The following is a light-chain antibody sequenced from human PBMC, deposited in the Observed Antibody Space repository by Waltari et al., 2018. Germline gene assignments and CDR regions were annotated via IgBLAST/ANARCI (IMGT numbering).Light chain of an antibody. CDR3: LQDFSYPRT. V-gene: IGKV1-6*01. CDR2: AAS. CDR1: QDIRSD. J-gene: IGKJ1*01. Sequence: AIQMTQSPSSLSASVVDRVTITCRASQDIRSDLGWYQQKPGKAPTLLIFAASILQRGVSSRFSGSGSGTDFTLTISSLQPDDFATYYCLQDFSYPRTFGQGTRVEF.